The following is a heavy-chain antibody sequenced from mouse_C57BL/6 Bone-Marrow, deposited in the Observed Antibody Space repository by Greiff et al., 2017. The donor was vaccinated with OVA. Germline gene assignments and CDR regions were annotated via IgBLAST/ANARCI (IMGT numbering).Heavy chain of an antibody. CDR2: IYPGDGDT. J-gene: IGHJ1*03. CDR3: ARDYFGLNWYFDV. CDR1: GYAFSSSW. Sequence: VQLQQSGPELVKPGASVKISCKASGYAFSSSWMNWVKQRPGKGLEWIGRIYPGDGDTNYNGKFKGKATLTADKSSSTAYMQLSSLTSEDSAVYFCARDYFGLNWYFDVWGTGTTVTVSS. V-gene: IGHV1-82*01. D-gene: IGHD2-13*01.